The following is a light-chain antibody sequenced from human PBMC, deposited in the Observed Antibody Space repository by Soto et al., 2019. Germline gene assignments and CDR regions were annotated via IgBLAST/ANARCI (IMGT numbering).Light chain of an antibody. CDR3: QQRSN. V-gene: IGKV3-11*01. Sequence: EIVLTQCPATLSLSPGERATLSCRASQSVSSYLAWYQQKPGQAPRLLIYDASNRATGIPARFSGSGSGTDFTLTISSLEPEDFAVYYCQQRSNFGQGTRLEIK. CDR2: DAS. J-gene: IGKJ5*01. CDR1: QSVSSY.